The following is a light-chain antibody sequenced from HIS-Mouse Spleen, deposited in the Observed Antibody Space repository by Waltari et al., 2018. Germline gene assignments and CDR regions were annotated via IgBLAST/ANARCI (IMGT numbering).Light chain of an antibody. J-gene: IGLJ3*02. CDR3: QVWDSSSDHWV. CDR1: ALPKKY. CDR2: EDS. Sequence: SYELTQPPSVSVSPGQTARITCSGDALPKKYAYLYQQKSGQAPVLVIYEDSKRPSGIPERFSGSNSGNTATLTISRVEAGDEADYYCQVWDSSSDHWVFGGGTKLTVL. V-gene: IGLV3-10*01.